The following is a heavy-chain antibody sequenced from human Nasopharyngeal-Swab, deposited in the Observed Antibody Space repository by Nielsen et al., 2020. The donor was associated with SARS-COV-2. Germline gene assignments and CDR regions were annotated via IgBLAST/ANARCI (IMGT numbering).Heavy chain of an antibody. CDR1: GFTFSSYG. D-gene: IGHD2-15*01. CDR2: IWYDGSNN. V-gene: IGHV3-33*01. CDR3: ARAPLGYCSGGSCLPDY. Sequence: GESLKISCAASGFTFSSYGMHWVRQAPGKGLEWVAVIWYDGSNNYYADSVKGRFTISRDNSKNTLYLQMNSLRAEDTAVYYCARAPLGYCSGGSCLPDYWGQGTLVTVSS. J-gene: IGHJ4*02.